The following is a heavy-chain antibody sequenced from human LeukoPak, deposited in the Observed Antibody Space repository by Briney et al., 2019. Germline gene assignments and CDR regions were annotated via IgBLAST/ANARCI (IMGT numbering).Heavy chain of an antibody. D-gene: IGHD6-6*01. J-gene: IGHJ6*02. CDR1: GFTFDDYA. Sequence: GGSLRLSCAASGFTFDDYAMHWVRQAPGKGLEWVSGISWNSGSIGYADSVKGRFTISRDNAKNSLYLQMNSLRAEDTALYYCAKDIGSSSRYYYGMDVWGQGTTVTVSS. CDR3: AKDIGSSSRYYYGMDV. CDR2: ISWNSGSI. V-gene: IGHV3-9*01.